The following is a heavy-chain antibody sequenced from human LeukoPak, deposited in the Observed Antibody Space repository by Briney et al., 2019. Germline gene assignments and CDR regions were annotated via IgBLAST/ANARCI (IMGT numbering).Heavy chain of an antibody. Sequence: GGSLRLSCAASGFTLNDYAMHWVRQAPGKGLEWVAVISFDGNNIHCADAVKGRFTISRDTSKNTVCLQIDSLRVEDTAIYYCARGSPSDYWGQGTLVTVPP. CDR3: ARGSPSDY. V-gene: IGHV3-30*04. J-gene: IGHJ4*02. CDR2: ISFDGNNI. CDR1: GFTLNDYA.